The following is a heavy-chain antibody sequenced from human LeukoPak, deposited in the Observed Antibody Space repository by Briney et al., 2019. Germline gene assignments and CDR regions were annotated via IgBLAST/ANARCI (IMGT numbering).Heavy chain of an antibody. CDR3: ARELRIAVAGTKDY. D-gene: IGHD6-19*01. V-gene: IGHV3-23*01. CDR1: GFTFSNYA. CDR2: ISGSGTSA. J-gene: IGHJ4*02. Sequence: GGSLRLSCEASGFTFSNYAITWVRQAPGKGLEWVSGISGSGTSAYYADSVKGRFTISRDNSKNTLYLQMNSLRAEDTALYYCARELRIAVAGTKDYWGQGTLVTVSS.